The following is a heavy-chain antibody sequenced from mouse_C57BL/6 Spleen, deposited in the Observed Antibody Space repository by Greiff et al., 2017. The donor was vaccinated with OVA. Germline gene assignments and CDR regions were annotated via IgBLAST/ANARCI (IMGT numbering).Heavy chain of an antibody. CDR1: GFTFTDYY. CDR3: ARPLGYAMDY. J-gene: IGHJ4*01. V-gene: IGHV7-3*01. CDR2: IRNKANGYTT. Sequence: EVMLVESGGGLVQPGGSLSLSCAASGFTFTDYYMSWVRQPPGKALEWLGFIRNKANGYTTEYSASVKGRFTISRDNSQSILYLQMNALRAEDSATYYCARPLGYAMDYWGQGTSVTVSS. D-gene: IGHD3-3*01.